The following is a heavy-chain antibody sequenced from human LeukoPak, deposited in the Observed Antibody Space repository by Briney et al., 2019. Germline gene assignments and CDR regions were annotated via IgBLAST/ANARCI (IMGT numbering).Heavy chain of an antibody. J-gene: IGHJ4*02. D-gene: IGHD1/OR15-1a*01. Sequence: PGGSLRLSCAASGFMFDDYGMNWVRHAPGKGLEWVSGINWSGGRTGYRDSLKGRFTISRDNAKNTLYLQMNSLRVEDTASYYCARDLTRADNWGQGTLVTVSS. CDR3: ARDLTRADN. CDR2: INWSGGRT. V-gene: IGHV3-20*04. CDR1: GFMFDDYG.